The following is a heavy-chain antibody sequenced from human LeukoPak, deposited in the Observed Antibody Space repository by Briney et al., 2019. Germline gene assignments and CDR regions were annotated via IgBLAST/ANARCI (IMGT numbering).Heavy chain of an antibody. Sequence: GGSLRLSCAASGFSFTSYGMHWVRQAPGKGLEWVGRIKSKTDGGTTDYAAPVKGRFTISRDDSKNTLYLQMNSLKTEDTAVYYCTTEPGYYYDSSGYYVGAFDIWGQGTMVTVSS. J-gene: IGHJ3*02. CDR1: GFSFTSYG. D-gene: IGHD3-22*01. CDR2: IKSKTDGGTT. V-gene: IGHV3-15*01. CDR3: TTEPGYYYDSSGYYVGAFDI.